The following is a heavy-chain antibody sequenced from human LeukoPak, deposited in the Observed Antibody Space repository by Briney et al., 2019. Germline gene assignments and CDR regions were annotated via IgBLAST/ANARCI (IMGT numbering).Heavy chain of an antibody. J-gene: IGHJ4*02. CDR1: GYTFTSYG. Sequence: ASVKVSCKASGYTFTSYGISWVRQAPGQGLEWMGWISAYNGNTNYAQKLQGRVTTTTDTSTSTAYMELRSLRSDDTAVYYCARVGAAAGTLGVFDYWGQGTLVTVSS. CDR3: ARVGAAAGTLGVFDY. V-gene: IGHV1-18*01. D-gene: IGHD6-13*01. CDR2: ISAYNGNT.